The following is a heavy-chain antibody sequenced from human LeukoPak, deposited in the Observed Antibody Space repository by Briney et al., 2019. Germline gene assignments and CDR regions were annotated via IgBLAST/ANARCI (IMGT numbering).Heavy chain of an antibody. CDR3: ARGKAYYYMDV. V-gene: IGHV4-59*11. CDR1: GGSISSHY. CDR2: IYYSGST. Sequence: SETLSPTCTVSGGSISSHYWSWIRQPPGKGLEWIGYIYYSGSTNYNPSLKSRVTISVDTSKNQFSLKLSSVTAADTAVYYCARGKAYYYMDVWGKGTTVTVSS. J-gene: IGHJ6*03.